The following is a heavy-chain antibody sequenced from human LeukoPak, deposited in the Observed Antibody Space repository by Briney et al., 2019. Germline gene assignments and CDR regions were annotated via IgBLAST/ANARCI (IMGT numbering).Heavy chain of an antibody. CDR3: ARDHGIAVAGYYFDY. V-gene: IGHV1-18*01. J-gene: IGHJ4*02. D-gene: IGHD6-19*01. Sequence: ASVKVSCKASGYTFTSYGISWVRQAPGQGLEWMESISAYNGNTNYAQKLQGRVTMTTDTSTSTAYMELRSLRSDDTAVYYCARDHGIAVAGYYFDYWGQGTLVTVSS. CDR2: ISAYNGNT. CDR1: GYTFTSYG.